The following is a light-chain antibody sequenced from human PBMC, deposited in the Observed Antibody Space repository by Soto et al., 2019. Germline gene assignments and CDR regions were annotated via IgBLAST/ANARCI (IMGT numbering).Light chain of an antibody. CDR3: YSYAGSNTVV. V-gene: IGLV2-23*02. Sequence: QSALTQPASVSGSPGQSITISCTGTISNVGSYNLVSWYQQHPGKAPKLIIYEVNKRPSGVSNRFSGSKSGNTASLTISGLQTEDEADYYCYSYAGSNTVVFGGGTKVTVL. J-gene: IGLJ2*01. CDR2: EVN. CDR1: ISNVGSYNL.